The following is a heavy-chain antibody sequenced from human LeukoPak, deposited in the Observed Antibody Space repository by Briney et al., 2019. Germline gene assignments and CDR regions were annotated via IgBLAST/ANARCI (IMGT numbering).Heavy chain of an antibody. D-gene: IGHD1-1*01. Sequence: GGSLRLSCAASGVTFSNYAMHWVRQTPGKGLEWVAVISYDGSNKYYADSVKGRFTISRDNSKNTLYLQMNSLRAEDTAVYYCARDRASGRYTFDYWGQGTLVTVSS. J-gene: IGHJ4*02. CDR1: GVTFSNYA. V-gene: IGHV3-30-3*01. CDR3: ARDRASGRYTFDY. CDR2: ISYDGSNK.